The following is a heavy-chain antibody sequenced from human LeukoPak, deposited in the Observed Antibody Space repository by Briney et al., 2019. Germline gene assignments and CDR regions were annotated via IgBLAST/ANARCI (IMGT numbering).Heavy chain of an antibody. D-gene: IGHD2-2*01. V-gene: IGHV4-30-4*08. CDR2: IYYSGST. J-gene: IGHJ6*03. CDR3: ARDHRVVPAALTGPNYYYYYMDV. Sequence: SETLSLTCTVSGGSISSGDYYWSWIRQPPGKGLEWIGYIYYSGSTYYNPSLKSRVTISVDTSKNQFSLKLSSVTAADTAVYYCARDHRVVPAALTGPNYYYYYMDVWGKGTTVTVSS. CDR1: GGSISSGDYY.